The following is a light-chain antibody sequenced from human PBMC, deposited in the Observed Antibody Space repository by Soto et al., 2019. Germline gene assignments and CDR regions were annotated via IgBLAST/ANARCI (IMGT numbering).Light chain of an antibody. J-gene: IGLJ1*01. CDR3: GSWDSSLSADV. CDR1: RPNIGGNS. CDR2: ADN. Sequence: QSVLTQPPSVSAAPGQKVTISCSGSRPNIGGNSVSWYQQLPGTAPQLLSYADNKRPSGIPGRFSGSKSGTSATLGITGFQTGDEADYYGGSWDSSLSADVFGTGTKVTVL. V-gene: IGLV1-51*01.